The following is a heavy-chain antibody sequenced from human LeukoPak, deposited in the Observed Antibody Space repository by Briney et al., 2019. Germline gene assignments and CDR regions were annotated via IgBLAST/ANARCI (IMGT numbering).Heavy chain of an antibody. D-gene: IGHD3-16*01. CDR3: ARDEFGGASFEP. Sequence: GGSLRLSCAASGFTFSIYWMSWVRQAPGKGLEWVANIKQDGSEKYYVDSVKGRFTISRDNAKNSLYLQMNSLRAEDTAVYYCARDEFGGASFEPWGQGTLVTVSP. CDR1: GFTFSIYW. J-gene: IGHJ5*02. V-gene: IGHV3-7*01. CDR2: IKQDGSEK.